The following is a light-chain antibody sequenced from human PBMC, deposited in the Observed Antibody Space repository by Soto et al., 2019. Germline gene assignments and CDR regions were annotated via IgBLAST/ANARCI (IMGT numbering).Light chain of an antibody. CDR1: ASDVGSYNC. Sequence: QSALTQPPSVSGSPGQSVTISCTGTASDVGSYNCVSWYQQPPGAAPKLMIYEVSNRPSGVPDRFSGSKSGNTASLTISGLLAEDEGDYHCCSYASSSTYVFGTGTKLTVL. CDR3: CSYASSSTYV. CDR2: EVS. V-gene: IGLV2-18*02. J-gene: IGLJ1*01.